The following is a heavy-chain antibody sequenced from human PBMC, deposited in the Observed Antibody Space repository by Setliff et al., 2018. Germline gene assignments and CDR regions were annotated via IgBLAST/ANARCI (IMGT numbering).Heavy chain of an antibody. V-gene: IGHV1-2*02. Sequence: GASVKVSCKASGYIFRDYYIHWVRQAPGQGLEWMGWINPNSGGREYAEAFQGRVTMTGDTSIRTAFIELSGLTSDDTAVYYCAGPFDVGPYPRPIDGLDLWGQGTRVT. J-gene: IGHJ3*01. CDR1: GYIFRDYY. CDR3: AGPFDVGPYPRPIDGLDL. CDR2: INPNSGGR. D-gene: IGHD3-9*01.